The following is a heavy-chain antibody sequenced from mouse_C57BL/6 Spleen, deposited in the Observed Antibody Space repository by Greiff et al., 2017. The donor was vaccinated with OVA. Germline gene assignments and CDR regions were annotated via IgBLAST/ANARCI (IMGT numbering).Heavy chain of an antibody. CDR2: IWSGGST. CDR1: GFSLTSYG. J-gene: IGHJ1*03. V-gene: IGHV2-2*01. CDR3: ARNDGYYSFDV. Sequence: VMLVESGPGLVQPSQSLSITCTVSGFSLTSYGVHWVRQSPGKGLEWLGVIWSGGSTDYNAAFISRLSISKDNSKSQVFFKMNSLQADDTAIYYCARNDGYYSFDVWGTGTTVTVSS. D-gene: IGHD2-3*01.